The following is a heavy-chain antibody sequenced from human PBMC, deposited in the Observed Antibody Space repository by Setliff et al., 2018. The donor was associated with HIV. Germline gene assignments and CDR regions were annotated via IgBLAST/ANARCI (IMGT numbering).Heavy chain of an antibody. CDR1: GFTFSSYE. V-gene: IGHV3-48*01. CDR3: ARGTVGATFLHNDY. Sequence: GGSLRLSCAASGFTFSSYEMNWVRQAPGKGLEWVSYIGTSTSNIYYADSVKGRFTISRDNSKNTLYLQMNSLRAEDTAVYYCARGTVGATFLHNDYWGQGTLVTVSS. CDR2: IGTSTSNI. J-gene: IGHJ4*02. D-gene: IGHD1-26*01.